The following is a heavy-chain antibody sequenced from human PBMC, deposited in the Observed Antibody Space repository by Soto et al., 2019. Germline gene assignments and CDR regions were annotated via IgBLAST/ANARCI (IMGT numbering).Heavy chain of an antibody. Sequence: QVQLVESGGGVVQPGRSLRLSRAASGFTFSSYGMHWVRQAPGKGLEWVAVISYDGSNKYYADSVKGRFTISRDNSKNTLYLQMNSLRAEDTAVYYCAKGGSHRGWAFDIWGQGTMVTVSS. V-gene: IGHV3-30*18. CDR2: ISYDGSNK. D-gene: IGHD6-19*01. CDR1: GFTFSSYG. CDR3: AKGGSHRGWAFDI. J-gene: IGHJ3*02.